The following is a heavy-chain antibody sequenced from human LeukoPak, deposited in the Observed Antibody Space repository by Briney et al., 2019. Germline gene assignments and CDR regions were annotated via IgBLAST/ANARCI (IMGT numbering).Heavy chain of an antibody. CDR3: ATVHLEYSSGWWYFDL. Sequence: ASVKVSCKVSGYTLTGLSMHWVRQAPGKGLERMGGFDPEDGETIYAQKFQGRVTMTEDTSTDTAYMELSSLRSEDTAVYYCATVHLEYSSGWWYFDLWGRGTLVTVSS. J-gene: IGHJ2*01. V-gene: IGHV1-24*01. CDR1: GYTLTGLS. D-gene: IGHD6-19*01. CDR2: FDPEDGET.